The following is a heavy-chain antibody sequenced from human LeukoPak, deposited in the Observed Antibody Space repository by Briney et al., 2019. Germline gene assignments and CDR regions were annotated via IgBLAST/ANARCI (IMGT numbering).Heavy chain of an antibody. D-gene: IGHD6-6*01. J-gene: IGHJ4*02. CDR3: ARLVEYGSSSFDS. Sequence: NPSETLSLTCGVSGGSINTNTFFWGWIRQPPGKGLEWIGNVFYSGSTMYNPSLKSRVTMSIDTSKSQFSLKLNFVTAADTAVYYCARLVEYGSSSFDSWGQGTLVTVSS. V-gene: IGHV4-39*01. CDR2: VFYSGST. CDR1: GGSINTNTFF.